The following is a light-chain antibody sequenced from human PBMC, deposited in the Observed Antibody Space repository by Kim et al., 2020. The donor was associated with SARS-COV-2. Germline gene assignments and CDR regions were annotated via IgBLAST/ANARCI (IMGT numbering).Light chain of an antibody. Sequence: SSELTQSPSVSVAPGKTARITCGGNNIGSKSVHWYQQKPGQAPVLVIYYDSDRPSGIPERFSGSNSGNTATLTISRVEAGDEADYYCQVWDSSSDHHVFG. CDR1: NIGSKS. V-gene: IGLV3-21*04. J-gene: IGLJ1*01. CDR2: YDS. CDR3: QVWDSSSDHHV.